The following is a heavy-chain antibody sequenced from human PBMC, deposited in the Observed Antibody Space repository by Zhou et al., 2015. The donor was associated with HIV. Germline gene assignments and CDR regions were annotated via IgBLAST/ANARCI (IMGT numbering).Heavy chain of an antibody. J-gene: IGHJ4*02. D-gene: IGHD6-13*01. V-gene: IGHV1-69*06. CDR1: GGTFSSYA. Sequence: QVQLVQSGAEVKKPGSSVKVSCKASGGTFSSYAISWVRQAPGQGLEWMGGIIPIFGTANYAQKFQGRVTITADKSTSTAYMELSSLRSEDTAVYYCASLGRAAAGTGSGYYFDYWGQGTLVTVSS. CDR2: IIPIFGTA. CDR3: ASLGRAAAGTGSGYYFDY.